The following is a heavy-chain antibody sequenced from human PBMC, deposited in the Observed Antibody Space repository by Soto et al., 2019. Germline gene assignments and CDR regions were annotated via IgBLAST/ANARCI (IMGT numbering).Heavy chain of an antibody. V-gene: IGHV1-8*01. CDR2: MTPNSGNT. CDR3: SRTPYGSGLFDP. J-gene: IGHJ5*02. D-gene: IGHD6-19*01. Sequence: QVQLVQAGAEVKKPGASVKVSCKASGYNFIDYDINWMRQSTGQVLEWMGWMTPNSGNTGYAQTFQGRVTLTRDTSIGTAYMELSSLKTEDTAVYFCSRTPYGSGLFDPWVQGTLVTVSS. CDR1: GYNFIDYD.